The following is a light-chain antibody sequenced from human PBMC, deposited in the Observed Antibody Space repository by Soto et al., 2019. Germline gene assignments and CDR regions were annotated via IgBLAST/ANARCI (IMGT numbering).Light chain of an antibody. V-gene: IGKV3-20*01. CDR3: QQYGRSPYT. J-gene: IGKJ2*01. CDR1: QTFTNKY. CDR2: GAS. Sequence: EIVLTHAPSTLSLSPGEKAILSCKARQTFTNKYLTWYQQKPGQAPRLLIYGASSRATGIPDRFSGSGSGTDFTLIISGLEPEDSAVYYCQQYGRSPYTFGQGTKLEIK.